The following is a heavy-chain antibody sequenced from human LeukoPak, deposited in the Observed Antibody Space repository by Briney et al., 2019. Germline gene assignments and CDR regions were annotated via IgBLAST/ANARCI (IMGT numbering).Heavy chain of an antibody. Sequence: GGSLRLSCEASGFIFSSYYMNWVRQAPGKGLEWVSSISSSSSYIYYADSVKGRFTISRDNAKNSLYLQMNSLRAEDTAVYYCAREASDFWSGSDAFDIWGQGTMVTVSS. D-gene: IGHD3-3*01. CDR3: AREASDFWSGSDAFDI. CDR2: ISSSSSYI. V-gene: IGHV3-21*04. J-gene: IGHJ3*02. CDR1: GFIFSSYY.